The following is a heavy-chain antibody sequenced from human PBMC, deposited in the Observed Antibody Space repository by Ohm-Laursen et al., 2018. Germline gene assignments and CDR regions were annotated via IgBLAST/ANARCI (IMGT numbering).Heavy chain of an antibody. CDR2: IKSNSNGGTT. CDR3: TTDSWWELP. Sequence: SLRLSCAASGFTFSNAWMNWVRQAPGKGLEWVGRIKSNSNGGTTDYAVPVKGRFTISRDDSKNTLYLQMNSLKTEDTAVYYCTTDSWWELPWGQGTLVTVSS. D-gene: IGHD1-26*01. J-gene: IGHJ5*02. CDR1: GFTFSNAW. V-gene: IGHV3-15*01.